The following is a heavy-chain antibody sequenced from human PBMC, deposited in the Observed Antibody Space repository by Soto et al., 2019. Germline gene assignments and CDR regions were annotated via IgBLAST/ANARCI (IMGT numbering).Heavy chain of an antibody. Sequence: TSETLSLTCAVYGGSFSGYYWSWIRQPPGKGLEWIGEVNHSGSTNYNPSLKSRVTISVDTSKNQFSLKLSSVTAADTAVYYCATSAGYWGQGTLVTVSS. CDR3: ATSAGY. J-gene: IGHJ4*02. CDR2: VNHSGST. V-gene: IGHV4-34*01. CDR1: GGSFSGYY.